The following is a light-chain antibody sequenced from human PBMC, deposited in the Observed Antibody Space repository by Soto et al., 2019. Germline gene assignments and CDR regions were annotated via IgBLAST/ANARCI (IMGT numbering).Light chain of an antibody. CDR3: HQYYNWPRT. J-gene: IGKJ1*01. V-gene: IGKV3-15*01. CDR2: GAS. CDR1: QSVSGK. Sequence: AMTQSPATLSVSPGERASLSCRARQSVSGKLAWSQHKPGQAARLLVYGASTTASGIPDRLRGSGSGTEFTLNISSLHSENIAAYNCHQYYNWPRTVGQVTKV.